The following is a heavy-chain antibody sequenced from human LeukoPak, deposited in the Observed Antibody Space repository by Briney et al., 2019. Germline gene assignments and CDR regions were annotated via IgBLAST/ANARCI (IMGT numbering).Heavy chain of an antibody. CDR3: ARSPVFSWYGDYFDY. Sequence: TSQTLSLTCTVSGGSISSGGCYWSWIRRHPGKGLEWIGYIYYSGSTYYNPSPKSRVTISVDTSKNQFSPKLSSVTAADTAVYYCARSPVFSWYGDYFDYWGQGTLVTLSS. J-gene: IGHJ4*02. CDR2: IYYSGST. CDR1: GGSISSGGCY. V-gene: IGHV4-31*03. D-gene: IGHD6-13*01.